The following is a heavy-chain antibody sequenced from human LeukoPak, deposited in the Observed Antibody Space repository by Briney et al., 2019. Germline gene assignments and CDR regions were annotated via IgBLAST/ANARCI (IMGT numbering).Heavy chain of an antibody. CDR2: INSDGSDT. V-gene: IGHV3-74*01. Sequence: AGSLRLSCAASGGTFSSYCMHWVRQVPGKGLVWVSRINSDGSDTTYPYPVKGRFTISRDNAKNTLYLQMNSLRFEATAVYSWARKAGTAAAGNYFDYWGQGTLVTVSS. D-gene: IGHD6-13*01. J-gene: IGHJ4*02. CDR3: ARKAGTAAAGNYFDY. CDR1: GGTFSSYC.